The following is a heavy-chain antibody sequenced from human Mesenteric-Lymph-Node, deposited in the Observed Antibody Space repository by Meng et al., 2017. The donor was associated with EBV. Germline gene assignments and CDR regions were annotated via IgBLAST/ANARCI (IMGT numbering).Heavy chain of an antibody. J-gene: IGHJ4*02. V-gene: IGHV4-4*02. CDR1: SGSISNSNC. CDR3: ARITFGGAIGD. CDR2: IFHSGGT. D-gene: IGHD3-16*02. Sequence: VHPPESGPGLGKPSGTLSVTCAVYSGSISNSNCWSWVRQPPGKGLQWIGEIFHSGGTNYNPSLKSRVTISVDKSKNQFSLKVNSLTAADTAVYYCARITFGGAIGDWGQGTLVTVSS.